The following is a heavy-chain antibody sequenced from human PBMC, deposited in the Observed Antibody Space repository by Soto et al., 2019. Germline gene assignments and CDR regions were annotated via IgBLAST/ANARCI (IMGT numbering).Heavy chain of an antibody. D-gene: IGHD6-25*01. V-gene: IGHV3-30*18. J-gene: IGHJ4*02. Sequence: GGSLRLSCAASGFTFSNYGMHWVRQAPGKGLEWVALISYDGSNKYYADSVKGRFTISRDSTKNTLSLQMNSLRAEDSAVYYCAKDLHSSGWAAYNFDYWGQGTLVTVS. CDR2: ISYDGSNK. CDR1: GFTFSNYG. CDR3: AKDLHSSGWAAYNFDY.